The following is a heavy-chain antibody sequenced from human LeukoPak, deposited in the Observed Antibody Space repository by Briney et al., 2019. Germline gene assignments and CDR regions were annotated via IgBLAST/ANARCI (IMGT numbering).Heavy chain of an antibody. J-gene: IGHJ5*02. CDR3: ANLNVP. D-gene: IGHD1-1*01. CDR2: ITAGGSHT. CDR1: GLTFSEYA. Sequence: GGCLRLSCTASGLTFSEYAMTWVRQAPGKGLEWVSTITAGGSHTYYPDSVKGRFTISRDNSKNTLYLQMNSLRVEDTAVYYCANLNVPWGQGTLVTVSS. V-gene: IGHV3-23*01.